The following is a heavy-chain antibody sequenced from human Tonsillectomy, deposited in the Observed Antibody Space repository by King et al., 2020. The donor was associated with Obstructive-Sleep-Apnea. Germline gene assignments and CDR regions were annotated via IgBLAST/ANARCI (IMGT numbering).Heavy chain of an antibody. D-gene: IGHD6-6*01. CDR2: ISFDGTNT. CDR1: GFTFNTYA. Sequence: VQLVESGGGVVQPGRSLILSCAASGFTFNTYAVHWVRQAPGKGLEWVAVISFDGTNTYHADSVKGRFIISRDNSKNTLYLQMNGLRAEDTAVYYCARGWGAARAQFYYYYGLDVWGQGTTVTVSS. V-gene: IGHV3-30*04. J-gene: IGHJ6*02. CDR3: ARGWGAARAQFYYYYGLDV.